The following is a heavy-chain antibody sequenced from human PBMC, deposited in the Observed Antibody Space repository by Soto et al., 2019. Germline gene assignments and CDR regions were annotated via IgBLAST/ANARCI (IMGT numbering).Heavy chain of an antibody. J-gene: IGHJ4*02. Sequence: DVQLLESGGGLVQPGGSLRLSCATSGFTFSSYAMSWVRQAPGTGLEWVSGISGNGRITHYADSVKGRFTVSRDNSNNTVYLQLNSLRVDDSAVYFCAKDGYCSGTSCFAGGELDYWGQGTLVTVSS. CDR3: AKDGYCSGTSCFAGGELDY. V-gene: IGHV3-23*01. CDR1: GFTFSSYA. CDR2: ISGNGRIT. D-gene: IGHD2-2*03.